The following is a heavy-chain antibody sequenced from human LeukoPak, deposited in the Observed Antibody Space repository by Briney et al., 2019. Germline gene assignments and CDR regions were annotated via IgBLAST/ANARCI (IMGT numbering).Heavy chain of an antibody. Sequence: GRSLRLSCAASGFTFSNYWMTWFRQTPGKGLEWVANIKQDGSEKYYVDSVKGRFTISRDNAKNSLYLQMNSLRAEDTAVYYCARVGGGDVDTATYYMDVWGKGTTVTVSS. CDR1: GFTFSNYW. CDR2: IKQDGSEK. CDR3: ARVGGGDVDTATYYMDV. D-gene: IGHD5-18*01. J-gene: IGHJ6*03. V-gene: IGHV3-7*01.